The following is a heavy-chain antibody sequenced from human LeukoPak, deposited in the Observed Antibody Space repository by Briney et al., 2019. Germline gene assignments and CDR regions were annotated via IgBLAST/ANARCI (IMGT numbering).Heavy chain of an antibody. CDR3: AKDLFNHIGEPGAFDI. CDR1: GFTFSSYA. D-gene: IGHD1-14*01. Sequence: QTGGSLRLSCAASGFTFSSYAMSWVRQAPGKGLEWVSAISGSGGSTYYADSVKGRFTISRDNSKNTLYLQMNSLRAEDTAVYYCAKDLFNHIGEPGAFDIWGQGTMVTVSS. CDR2: ISGSGGST. J-gene: IGHJ3*02. V-gene: IGHV3-23*01.